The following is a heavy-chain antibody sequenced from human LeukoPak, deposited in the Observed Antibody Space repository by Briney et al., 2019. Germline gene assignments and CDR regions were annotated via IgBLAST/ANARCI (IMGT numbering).Heavy chain of an antibody. CDR3: ARQAAVGATHPFDY. J-gene: IGHJ4*02. Sequence: GESLKISCKGSGYSFASYWIGWVRQVPGKGLEWMGIIFPGDSDSRYSPSFQGQVIISVDKSISTAYLQWDSLKASDTATYYCARQAAVGATHPFDYWGQGALVTVSS. CDR2: IFPGDSDS. CDR1: GYSFASYW. D-gene: IGHD1-26*01. V-gene: IGHV5-51*01.